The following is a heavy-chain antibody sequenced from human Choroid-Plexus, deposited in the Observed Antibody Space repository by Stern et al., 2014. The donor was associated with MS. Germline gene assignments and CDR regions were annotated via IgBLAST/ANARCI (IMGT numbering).Heavy chain of an antibody. CDR2: VSYDGSNK. Sequence: VQLVESGGGVVQPGRPLRLSCVASGFTFGSCAMHWVRQAPGKGLEWVTGVSYDGSNKYYADSVESRFTISRDNSQNTLYIQMSSLRPEDTAVYYCAKDRQYLTYFFDHWGQGSLVTVSS. D-gene: IGHD2/OR15-2a*01. V-gene: IGHV3-30*18. CDR1: GFTFGSCA. J-gene: IGHJ5*02. CDR3: AKDRQYLTYFFDH.